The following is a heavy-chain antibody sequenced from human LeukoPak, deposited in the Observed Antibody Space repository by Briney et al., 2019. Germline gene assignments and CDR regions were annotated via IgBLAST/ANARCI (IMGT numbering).Heavy chain of an antibody. V-gene: IGHV4-4*07. Sequence: SETLSLTCTVSGGSISSYYWSWIRQPAGKGLEWIGRIYTSGNTNYNPSLKSRVTISVDTSKSQFSLKLSSVTAADTAVYYCARDHELAGISYYYYYMDVWGKGTTVTVSS. D-gene: IGHD6-19*01. CDR2: IYTSGNT. J-gene: IGHJ6*03. CDR1: GGSISSYY. CDR3: ARDHELAGISYYYYYMDV.